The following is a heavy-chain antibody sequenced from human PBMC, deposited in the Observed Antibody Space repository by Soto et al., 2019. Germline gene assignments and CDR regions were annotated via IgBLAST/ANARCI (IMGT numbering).Heavy chain of an antibody. V-gene: IGHV3-66*01. J-gene: IGHJ6*02. Sequence: GGSLRLSCEVSGFTLNTYSMNWVRQAPGKVLEWVSIIYSAGNTYYADSVKGRFTISRDNSKNTLYLQMNSLGAEDTAVYYCARDFVVGGPTINYYYGMDVWGQGTTVTVSS. CDR3: ARDFVVGGPTINYYYGMDV. D-gene: IGHD1-26*01. CDR1: GFTLNTYS. CDR2: IYSAGNT.